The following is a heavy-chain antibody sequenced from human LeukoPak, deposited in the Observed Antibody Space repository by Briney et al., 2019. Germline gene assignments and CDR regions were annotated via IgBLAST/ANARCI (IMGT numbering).Heavy chain of an antibody. CDR3: ARLTREDGVDV. CDR2: MFYNGNT. V-gene: IGHV4-59*01. CDR1: GGSINGYY. Sequence: SETLSLTCNVSGGSINGYYWTWIRQPAGKGLEWVGYMFYNGNTNYNPSLKSRVTISVDTTKSQISLRLTSVTAADTGVYHCARLTREDGVDVWGQGTTVTVSS. J-gene: IGHJ6*02.